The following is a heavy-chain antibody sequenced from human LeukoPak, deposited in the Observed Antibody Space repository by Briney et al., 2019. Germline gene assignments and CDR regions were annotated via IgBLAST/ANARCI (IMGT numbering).Heavy chain of an antibody. D-gene: IGHD6-13*01. CDR2: INHSGST. CDR1: GGSFIGYY. V-gene: IGHV4-34*01. CDR3: ARARSWSSSWYLGNWFDP. Sequence: PSETLSLTCAVYGGSFIGYYWSWIRQPQGKGLEGIGEINHSGSTNYNPSLKSRVTISVDTSKNQFSLKLSSVTAADTAVYYCARARSWSSSWYLGNWFDPWGQGTLVTVSS. J-gene: IGHJ5*02.